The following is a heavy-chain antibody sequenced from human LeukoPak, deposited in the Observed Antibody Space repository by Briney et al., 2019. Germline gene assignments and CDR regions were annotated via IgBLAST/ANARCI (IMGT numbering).Heavy chain of an antibody. D-gene: IGHD2-21*02. CDR3: AKEFCAGDRCYAIFEN. CDR1: GLTFSSYA. J-gene: IGHJ1*01. Sequence: GGSLRLSCAASGLTFSSYAMSWVRQAPGKGLEWVSAISGGGGSTLYGDSVRGRCTISRDNSKNTLYLQLNSLRVEDTAVYYCAKEFCAGDRCYAIFENWGQGTLVAVSS. V-gene: IGHV3-23*01. CDR2: ISGGGGST.